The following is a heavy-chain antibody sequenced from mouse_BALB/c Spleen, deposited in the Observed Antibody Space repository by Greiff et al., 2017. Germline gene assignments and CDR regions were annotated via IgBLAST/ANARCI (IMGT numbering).Heavy chain of an antibody. CDR2: IDPANGNT. J-gene: IGHJ3*01. CDR1: GFNIKDTY. CDR3: ASGDYDGGAWFAY. V-gene: IGHV14-3*02. Sequence: VQLQQSGAELVKPGASVKLSCTASGFNIKDTYMHWVKQRPEQGLEWIGRIDPANGNTKYDPKFQGKATITADTSSNTAYLQLSSLTSEDTAVYFCASGDYDGGAWFAYWGQGTLVTVS. D-gene: IGHD2-4*01.